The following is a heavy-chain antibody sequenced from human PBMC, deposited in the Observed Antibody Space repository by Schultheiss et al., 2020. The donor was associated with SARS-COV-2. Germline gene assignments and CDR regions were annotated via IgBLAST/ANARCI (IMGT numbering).Heavy chain of an antibody. D-gene: IGHD6-19*01. CDR3: ARPPVAAVASTLYYFDY. CDR1: GFTFSSYW. V-gene: IGHV3-21*01. Sequence: GGSLRLSCAASGFTFSSYWMHWVRQAPGKGLEWVSSISSSSSYIYYADSVKGRFTISRDNAKNSLYLQMNSLRAEDTAVYYCARPPVAAVASTLYYFDYWGQGTLVTVSS. J-gene: IGHJ4*02. CDR2: ISSSSSYI.